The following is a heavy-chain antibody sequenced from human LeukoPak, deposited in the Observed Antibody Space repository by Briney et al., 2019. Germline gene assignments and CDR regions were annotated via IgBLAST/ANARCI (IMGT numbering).Heavy chain of an antibody. CDR2: INHSGST. J-gene: IGHJ6*02. CDR3: ARVSYSGYDQLYYYYGMDV. Sequence: PSETLSLTCAVYGGSFSGYYWSWIRQPPGKGLEWIGEINHSGSTNYNPSLKSRVTISVDPSKNQFSLKLSSVNAADTAVYYCARVSYSGYDQLYYYYGMDVWGQGTTVTVSS. CDR1: GGSFSGYY. D-gene: IGHD5-12*01. V-gene: IGHV4-34*01.